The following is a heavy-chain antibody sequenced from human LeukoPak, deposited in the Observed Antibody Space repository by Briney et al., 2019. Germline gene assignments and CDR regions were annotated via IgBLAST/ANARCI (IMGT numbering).Heavy chain of an antibody. CDR1: GFTFSSYD. CDR3: ARAGDYVWGSYRPIYYYYMDV. Sequence: GGSLRLSCAASGFTFSSYDMHWVRHATGKGLEWVSAIGTAGDTYYPGSVKGRFTISRENAKNSLYLQMNSLRAGDTAVYYCARAGDYVWGSYRPIYYYYMDVWGKGTTVTVSS. D-gene: IGHD3-16*02. J-gene: IGHJ6*03. CDR2: IGTAGDT. V-gene: IGHV3-13*01.